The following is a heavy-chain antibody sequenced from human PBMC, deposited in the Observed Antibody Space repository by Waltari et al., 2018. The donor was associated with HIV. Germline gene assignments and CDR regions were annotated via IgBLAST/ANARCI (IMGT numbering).Heavy chain of an antibody. D-gene: IGHD2-2*01. V-gene: IGHV1-69*01. CDR1: GGTFSSYA. CDR2: MGPIRGTV. Sequence: QVQLVQSGAEVKKPGSSVKVSCKASGGTFSSYAISWVRHAPGPGREWMGGMGPIRGTVNNAQKCRGQVKVTAEEATSTASMDVSSLRSEDTAVYYCASWGVVVPAAMRYYYYGMDVWGQGTTVTVSS. J-gene: IGHJ6*02. CDR3: ASWGVVVPAAMRYYYYGMDV.